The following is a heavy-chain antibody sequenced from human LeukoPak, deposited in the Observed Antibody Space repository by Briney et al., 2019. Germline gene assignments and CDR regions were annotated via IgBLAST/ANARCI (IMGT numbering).Heavy chain of an antibody. J-gene: IGHJ4*02. V-gene: IGHV3-66*01. CDR1: GFTVSSNY. D-gene: IGHD6-13*01. Sequence: GGSLRLSCAASGFTVSSNYMSWVRQAPGKGLEWVSVICSGGSTYYADSVKGRFTISRDNSKNTLYLQMNSLRAEDTAVYYCARDSGTGGKQQLTRFFDYWGQGTLVTVSS. CDR2: ICSGGST. CDR3: ARDSGTGGKQQLTRFFDY.